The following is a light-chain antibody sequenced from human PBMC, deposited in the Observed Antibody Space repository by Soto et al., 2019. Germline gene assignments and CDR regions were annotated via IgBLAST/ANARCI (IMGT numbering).Light chain of an antibody. V-gene: IGKV3-20*01. Sequence: EIVLTQSPGTLSLSPGERATLSCRASQSVSSNYLAWYQQKPGQAPRLLIYGASSRATGIPDRFSGSGSGTDFTLTIRRLEPEDFAVYYCQQYNDWLWTFGQGTKVEIK. CDR1: QSVSSNY. J-gene: IGKJ1*01. CDR2: GAS. CDR3: QQYNDWLWT.